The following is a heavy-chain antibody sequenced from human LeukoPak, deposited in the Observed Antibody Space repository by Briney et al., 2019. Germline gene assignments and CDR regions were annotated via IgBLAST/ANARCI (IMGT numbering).Heavy chain of an antibody. J-gene: IGHJ4*02. CDR2: MNPKTGKT. D-gene: IGHD1-1*01. V-gene: IGHV1-8*01. CDR3: ARIRPVTTGLKGYYFDY. Sequence: ASVKVSCKTSGYTFSSFEINWVRQATGRGLEWVGWMNPKTGKTAYARNLQGRVTITRDTSISTAYMDLSGLRSEDTAVYYCARIRPVTTGLKGYYFDYWGQGTLVTVSS. CDR1: GYTFSSFE.